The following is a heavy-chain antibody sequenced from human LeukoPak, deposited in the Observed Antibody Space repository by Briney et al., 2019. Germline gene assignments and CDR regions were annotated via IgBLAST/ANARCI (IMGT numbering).Heavy chain of an antibody. CDR3: ARPWPNYYDSSGYYPFHAFDI. D-gene: IGHD3-22*01. Sequence: PSETLSLTCTVSGYSISAISNWGWIRQPPGKGLEWIGSIYHSGSTYYNPSLKSRVTISVDRSKNQFSLKLSSVTAADTAVYYCARPWPNYYDSSGYYPFHAFDIWGQGTMVTVSS. J-gene: IGHJ3*02. CDR1: GYSISAISN. V-gene: IGHV4-38-2*02. CDR2: IYHSGST.